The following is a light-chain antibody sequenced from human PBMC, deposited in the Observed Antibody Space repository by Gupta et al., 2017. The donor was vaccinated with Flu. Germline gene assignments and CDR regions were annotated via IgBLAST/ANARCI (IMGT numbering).Light chain of an antibody. V-gene: IGLV2-8*01. CDR1: SDIGGYNY. Sequence: SDIGGYNYVSWYQHHPGNAPKLIIYAVTERPSGVPARFSGSKSGNTASLTVSGLQAEDEADYFCSSFAGSDNLWVFGGGTRLTVL. J-gene: IGLJ3*02. CDR2: AVT. CDR3: SSFAGSDNLWV.